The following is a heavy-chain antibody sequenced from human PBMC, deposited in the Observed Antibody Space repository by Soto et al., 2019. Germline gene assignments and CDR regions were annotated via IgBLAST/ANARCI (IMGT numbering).Heavy chain of an antibody. D-gene: IGHD5-18*01. CDR2: ISYDGSNK. J-gene: IGHJ6*02. CDR3: AKDSTRGYSYGTYYYGMDV. CDR1: GFTCSSYG. Sequence: QVQLVESGGGVVQPGRSLRLSCAASGFTCSSYGMHWVRQAPGKGLEWVAVISYDGSNKYYADSVKGRFTISRDNSKNTLYLQMNSLRAEDTAVYYCAKDSTRGYSYGTYYYGMDVWGQGTTVTVSS. V-gene: IGHV3-30*18.